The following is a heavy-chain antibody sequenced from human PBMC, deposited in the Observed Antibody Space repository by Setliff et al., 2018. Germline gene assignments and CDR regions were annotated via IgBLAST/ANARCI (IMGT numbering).Heavy chain of an antibody. Sequence: VASVKVSCKVSGYTLTELSMHWVRQAPGKGLEWMGGFDPEDGETIYAQKFQGRVTMTEDTSTDTAYMELSSLRSEDTAVYYCAFNSGWYGYYFDYWGQGTLVTVSS. CDR2: FDPEDGET. CDR1: GYTLTELS. V-gene: IGHV1-24*01. J-gene: IGHJ4*02. D-gene: IGHD6-19*01. CDR3: AFNSGWYGYYFDY.